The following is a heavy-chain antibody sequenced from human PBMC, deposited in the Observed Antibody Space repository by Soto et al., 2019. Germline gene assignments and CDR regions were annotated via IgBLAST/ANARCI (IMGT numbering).Heavy chain of an antibody. J-gene: IGHJ6*03. V-gene: IGHV3-49*03. CDR3: TRVFGDPPYYYYYMDV. CDR1: GFTFGDYA. D-gene: IGHD3-16*01. CDR2: IRSKAYGGTT. Sequence: GGSLRLSCTASGFTFGDYAMSWFRQAPGKGLEWVGFIRSKAYGGTTEYAASVKGRFTISRDDSKSIAYLQMNSLKTEDTAVYYCTRVFGDPPYYYYYMDVWGKGTTVTVSS.